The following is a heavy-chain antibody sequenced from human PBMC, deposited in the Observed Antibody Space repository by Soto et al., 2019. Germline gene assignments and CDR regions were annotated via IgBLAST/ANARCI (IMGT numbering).Heavy chain of an antibody. V-gene: IGHV1-18*01. D-gene: IGHD4-4*01. CDR1: GYTFTIYG. J-gene: IGHJ6*02. CDR3: ARDTDYYYYYGMDV. Sequence: ASVKVSCKASGYTFTIYGISWVRQAPGQGLEWMGWISAYNGNTNYAQKLQGRVTMTTDTSTSTAYMELRSLRSDDTAVYYCARDTDYYYYYGMDVWGQGTKVTVSS. CDR2: ISAYNGNT.